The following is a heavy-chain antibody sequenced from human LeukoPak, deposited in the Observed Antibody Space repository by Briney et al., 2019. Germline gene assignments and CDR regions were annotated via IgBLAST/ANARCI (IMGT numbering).Heavy chain of an antibody. Sequence: GGSLRLSCAASGFTFTSYAMGWVRQAPGKVLEGVSAIGGSSGSTYYADSVKGRFTISRDNSKNTLYPQMNSLRAENTAVYYCAKATDSAYYYDSSGQTQYFQHWGQGTLVTVSS. CDR3: AKATDSAYYYDSSGQTQYFQH. CDR1: GFTFTSYA. CDR2: IGGSSGST. D-gene: IGHD3-22*01. J-gene: IGHJ1*01. V-gene: IGHV3-23*01.